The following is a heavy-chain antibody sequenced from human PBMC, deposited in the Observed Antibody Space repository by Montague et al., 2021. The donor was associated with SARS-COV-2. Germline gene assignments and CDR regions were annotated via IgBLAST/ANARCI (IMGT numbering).Heavy chain of an antibody. CDR3: ARDGYNAHQNYRYFDL. J-gene: IGHJ2*01. Sequence: SETLSLTCTVSGGSISTYYWSWIRQPPGKGLEWIGYIYYSGSTNYSPSLKSRVTISVDTSKNQFSLKLSSVTAADTAVYYCARDGYNAHQNYRYFDLWGRGTLVTVSS. CDR1: GGSISTYY. D-gene: IGHD5-24*01. CDR2: IYYSGST. V-gene: IGHV4-59*12.